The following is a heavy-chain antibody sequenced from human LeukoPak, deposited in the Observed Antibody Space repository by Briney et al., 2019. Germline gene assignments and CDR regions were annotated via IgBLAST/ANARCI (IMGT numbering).Heavy chain of an antibody. CDR1: GFTFSAYY. V-gene: IGHV3-11*03. J-gene: IGHJ4*02. CDR2: ITSGSLYT. CDR3: ASRLYDSARNFDY. D-gene: IGHD3-22*01. Sequence: GGSLRLSCAASGFTFSAYYMSWIRQAPGKGLEWVSYITSGSLYTNYADSVKGRFTISRDNAKNSLYLQMNSLRAEDTAVYYCASRLYDSARNFDYWGQGT.